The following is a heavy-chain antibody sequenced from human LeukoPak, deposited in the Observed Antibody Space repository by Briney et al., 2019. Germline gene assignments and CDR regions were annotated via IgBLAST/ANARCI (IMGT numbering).Heavy chain of an antibody. D-gene: IGHD3-16*01. CDR3: ATLRVTPSPANAFDI. CDR2: IYYSGSA. Sequence: SETLSLTCSVSGGSISSYYWSWIRQPPGRGLEWIGYIYYSGSANYNPSLMSRVTISVDTSKNRFSLKLRSVTAADTAVYYCATLRVTPSPANAFDIWGQGTMVTVSS. V-gene: IGHV4-59*01. CDR1: GGSISSYY. J-gene: IGHJ3*02.